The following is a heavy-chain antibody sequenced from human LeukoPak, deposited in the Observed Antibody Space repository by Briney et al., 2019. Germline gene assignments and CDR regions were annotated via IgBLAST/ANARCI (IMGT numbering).Heavy chain of an antibody. CDR2: INHSGST. CDR3: ASGWGRSRAVWYYFDY. J-gene: IGHJ4*02. V-gene: IGHV4-34*01. Sequence: PSETLSLTCAVYGGSFSGYYWSWIRQPPGKGLEWIGEINHSGSTNYNPSLKSRVTISVDTSKNQFSLKLSSATAADTAVYYCASGWGRSRAVWYYFDYWGQGTLVTVSS. D-gene: IGHD3-10*01. CDR1: GGSFSGYY.